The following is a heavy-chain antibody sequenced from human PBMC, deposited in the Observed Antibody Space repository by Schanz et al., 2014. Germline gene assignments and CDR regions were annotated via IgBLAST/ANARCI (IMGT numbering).Heavy chain of an antibody. V-gene: IGHV3-48*01. Sequence: EVQLVESGGGLVKPGGSLRLSCAASGFTFSDYSMNWVRQAPGKGPEWVSYISSASSTINYADSVKGRFTISRDNAKNTLFLQMNSLRAEDTAVYYCARAGYDADNWFDPWGQGTLVTVSS. CDR3: ARAGYDADNWFDP. D-gene: IGHD2-2*01. J-gene: IGHJ5*02. CDR2: ISSASSTI. CDR1: GFTFSDYS.